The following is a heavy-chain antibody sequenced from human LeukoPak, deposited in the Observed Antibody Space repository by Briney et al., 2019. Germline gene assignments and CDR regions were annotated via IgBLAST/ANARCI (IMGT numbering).Heavy chain of an antibody. CDR1: RFTFSDYV. CDR2: ISYDGGNK. V-gene: IGHV3-30-3*01. J-gene: IGHJ2*01. CDR3: ARGPRRLVTWYFDL. D-gene: IGHD3-9*01. Sequence: GGSLRLSCAASRFTFSDYVFNWLRQAPGKGLEWVAVISYDGGNKYYADSVKGRFTISRDNSKNTLYLQMNSLSPEDTAMYYCARGPRRLVTWYFDLWGRGTLVTVSS.